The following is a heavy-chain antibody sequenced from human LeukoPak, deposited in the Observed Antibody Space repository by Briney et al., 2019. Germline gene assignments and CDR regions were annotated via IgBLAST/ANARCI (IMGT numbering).Heavy chain of an antibody. Sequence: PSETLSLTCTVSGGSISSYYWSWIRQPPGKGLEWIGYIYYSGSTNYNPSLKSRVTISVDTSKNQFSLKLSSVTAADTAVYYCARHGFYYYGSGSYYNRNWFDPLGQGTLVTVSS. CDR1: GGSISSYY. CDR2: IYYSGST. J-gene: IGHJ5*02. V-gene: IGHV4-59*08. CDR3: ARHGFYYYGSGSYYNRNWFDP. D-gene: IGHD3-10*01.